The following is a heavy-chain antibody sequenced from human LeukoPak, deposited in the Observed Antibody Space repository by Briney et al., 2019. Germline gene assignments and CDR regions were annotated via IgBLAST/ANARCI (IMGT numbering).Heavy chain of an antibody. Sequence: ASVKVSCKASGYTFSSYGISWVRQAPGQGLEWMGWISVFDGNTKYVQKFQGRVTMTTDTSTSTAYMELRSLRSDDTAVYYCARDLYGGTSATFDYWGQGTLVTVSS. CDR3: ARDLYGGTSATFDY. D-gene: IGHD4-23*01. CDR1: GYTFSSYG. J-gene: IGHJ4*02. V-gene: IGHV1-18*01. CDR2: ISVFDGNT.